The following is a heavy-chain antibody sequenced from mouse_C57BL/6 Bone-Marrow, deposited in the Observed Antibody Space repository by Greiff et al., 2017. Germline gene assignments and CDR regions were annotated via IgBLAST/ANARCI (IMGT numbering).Heavy chain of an antibody. CDR1: GYSFTGYF. V-gene: IGHV1-20*01. J-gene: IGHJ4*01. CDR2: INPYNGDT. Sequence: VQLQQSGPELVKPGDSVKISCKASGYSFTGYFMNWVMQSHGKSLEWIGRINPYNGDTFYNQKFKGKATLTEDKSSSTAHMELRSLTSEDSAVYYCARDYYGSMTSYYYAMDYWGQGTSVTVSS. CDR3: ARDYYGSMTSYYYAMDY. D-gene: IGHD1-1*01.